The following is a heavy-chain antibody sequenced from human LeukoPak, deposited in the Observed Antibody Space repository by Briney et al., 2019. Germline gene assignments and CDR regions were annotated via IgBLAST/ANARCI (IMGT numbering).Heavy chain of an antibody. CDR1: GFTFSSYD. CDR3: ASGAEGWNY. J-gene: IGHJ4*02. CDR2: IGKSGHT. D-gene: IGHD2-15*01. V-gene: IGHV3-13*01. Sequence: GGSLRLSCAAPGFTFSSYDMHWVRQVTGKGLEWVSGIGKSGHTYYAGSVKGRFTISRENAKNSLYLQMNDLRAGDTAVYYCASGAEGWNYWGQGTLVTVSS.